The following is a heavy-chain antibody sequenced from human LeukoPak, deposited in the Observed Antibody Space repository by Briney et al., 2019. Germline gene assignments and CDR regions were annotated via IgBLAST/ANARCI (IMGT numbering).Heavy chain of an antibody. CDR2: INAYNGNT. D-gene: IGHD6-13*01. CDR1: GYTFTSYG. Sequence: ASVKVSFKASGYTFTSYGISWVRQAPGQGLEWMGWINAYNGNTNYAQKLQGRVTMTTDTSTSTAYMELRSQRSDDTAVYYCARDKGKYRSSSCDYWGQGTLVTVSS. CDR3: ARDKGKYRSSSCDY. V-gene: IGHV1-18*01. J-gene: IGHJ4*02.